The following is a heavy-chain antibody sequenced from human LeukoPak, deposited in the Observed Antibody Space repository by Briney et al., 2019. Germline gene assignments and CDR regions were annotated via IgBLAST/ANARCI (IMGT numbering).Heavy chain of an antibody. CDR3: ATSRGSYYMDV. CDR2: IWYDGSNE. Sequence: PGGSLRLSCAAPGITFRNYGFHWVRQAPGKGLEWVAIIWYDGSNEYYADSVKGRFTISRDNSKNTLYLQMNSLRAEDTAVYYCATSRGSYYMDVWGKGTTVTVSS. J-gene: IGHJ6*03. V-gene: IGHV3-33*01. D-gene: IGHD1-26*01. CDR1: GITFRNYG.